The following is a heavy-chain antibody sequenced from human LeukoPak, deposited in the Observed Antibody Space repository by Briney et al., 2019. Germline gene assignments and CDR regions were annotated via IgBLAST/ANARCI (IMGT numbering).Heavy chain of an antibody. D-gene: IGHD5-18*01. CDR3: AGRPTGYSSGYIH. J-gene: IGHJ4*02. CDR1: GFTFGKYW. Sequence: GGSLRLSCVASGFTFGKYWMSWVRQAPGKGLEWVANIKLDGSEKNYVDSVKGRFTISRDNSENIVYLQMNNLRVEDTAVYYCAGRPTGYSSGYIHWGQGTLVTVSS. CDR2: IKLDGSEK. V-gene: IGHV3-7*03.